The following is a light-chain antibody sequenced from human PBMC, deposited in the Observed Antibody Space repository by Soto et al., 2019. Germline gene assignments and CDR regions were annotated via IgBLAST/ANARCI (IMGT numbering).Light chain of an antibody. CDR3: QQYDSYPWT. V-gene: IGKV1-5*03. CDR1: QYISTW. Sequence: DIQMTQSPSTLSASVGDRVTLTCRASQYISTWLAWYQQKPWKAPKLLIYKASDLQSGVPSRFSGSGSGTEFTITISSLQPDDFATYYCQQYDSYPWTFGRGTEVE. CDR2: KAS. J-gene: IGKJ1*01.